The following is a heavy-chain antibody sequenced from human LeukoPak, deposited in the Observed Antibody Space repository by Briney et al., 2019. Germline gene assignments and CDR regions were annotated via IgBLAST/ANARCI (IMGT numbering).Heavy chain of an antibody. CDR3: AKEGDYFNSSGCHKRGIDY. J-gene: IGHJ4*02. Sequence: GTSLRLSCAASGFTFSHYAMHWVRQAPGKGLEWVAVIWYDGSHDTYTDSVKGRFTVSRDNFKNVLHLQMNSLRGEDTAVYYCAKEGDYFNSSGCHKRGIDYWGQGTLVTVSS. CDR2: IWYDGSHD. V-gene: IGHV3-33*06. CDR1: GFTFSHYA. D-gene: IGHD2/OR15-2a*01.